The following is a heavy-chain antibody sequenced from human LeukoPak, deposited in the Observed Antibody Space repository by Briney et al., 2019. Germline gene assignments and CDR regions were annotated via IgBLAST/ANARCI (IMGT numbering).Heavy chain of an antibody. CDR1: GFPFSGYA. J-gene: IGHJ6*03. D-gene: IGHD3-10*01. Sequence: GGSLRLSCAASGFPFSGYAMSWVRQTPGKGLEWVAAFSGSGTSTYYADSVKGRFTISRDNAKNSLYLQMNSLRAEDTAVYYCARELLIGFDYYYYMDVWGKGTTVTVSS. CDR2: FSGSGTST. V-gene: IGHV3-21*01. CDR3: ARELLIGFDYYYYMDV.